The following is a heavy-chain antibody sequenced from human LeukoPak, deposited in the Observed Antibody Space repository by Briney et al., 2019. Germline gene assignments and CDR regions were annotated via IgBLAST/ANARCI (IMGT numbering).Heavy chain of an antibody. Sequence: ASVKDSCKASGYTFTSYYMHWVRQAPGQGLEWMGIINPSGGSTSYAQKFQGRVTMTRDTSTSTVYMELSSLRSEDTAVYYCARRAVYSGSYRSPFDYWGQGTLVTVSS. V-gene: IGHV1-46*01. CDR2: INPSGGST. J-gene: IGHJ4*02. CDR1: GYTFTSYY. D-gene: IGHD1-26*01. CDR3: ARRAVYSGSYRSPFDY.